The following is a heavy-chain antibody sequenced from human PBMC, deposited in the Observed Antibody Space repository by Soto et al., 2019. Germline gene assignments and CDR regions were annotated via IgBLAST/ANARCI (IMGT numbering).Heavy chain of an antibody. Sequence: PGGSLRHSCAASGFTFSSYWMSWVRQAPGKGLEWVANIKIDGSEKYYVDSVKGRFTISRDNAKNSLYLQMNSLRAEDTAVYYCARDRGRSSSGSTRFFDYWGQGTPVTVSS. CDR3: ARDRGRSSSGSTRFFDY. CDR1: GFTFSSYW. CDR2: IKIDGSEK. V-gene: IGHV3-7*01. D-gene: IGHD6-19*01. J-gene: IGHJ4*02.